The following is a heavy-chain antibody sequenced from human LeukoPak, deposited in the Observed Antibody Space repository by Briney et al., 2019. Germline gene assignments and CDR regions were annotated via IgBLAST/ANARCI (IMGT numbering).Heavy chain of an antibody. V-gene: IGHV3-33*01. CDR1: GFTFSSFG. J-gene: IGHJ4*02. D-gene: IGHD3-22*01. Sequence: GGSLILSCAASGFTFSSFGMHWVRQAPGKGLEWVAVIWFDGSNKFYAESVMGRFTISRDDSKNTVYLQMNSLRDEDTAVYYCARDLNLYDSSGYYPRWGQGTLVTVSS. CDR3: ARDLNLYDSSGYYPR. CDR2: IWFDGSNK.